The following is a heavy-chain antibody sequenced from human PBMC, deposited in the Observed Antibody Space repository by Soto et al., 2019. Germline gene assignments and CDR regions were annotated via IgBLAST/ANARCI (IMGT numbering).Heavy chain of an antibody. CDR2: IYQSGST. J-gene: IGHJ4*02. Sequence: QVQLQESGPGLVKPSQTLSLTCAVSGVSINAGGYSWNWIRQSPGKALEWMGHIYQSGSTYYQPSLKGRITIAVDMSKNDFSLEVTSVTPADTAVYFCARGDYNEYFDFWGQGALVTVSS. CDR3: ARGDYNEYFDF. CDR1: GVSINAGGYS. V-gene: IGHV4-30-2*06. D-gene: IGHD4-4*01.